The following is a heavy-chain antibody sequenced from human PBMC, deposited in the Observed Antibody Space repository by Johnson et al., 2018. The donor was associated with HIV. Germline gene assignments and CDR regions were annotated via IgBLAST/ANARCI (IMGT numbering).Heavy chain of an antibody. CDR2: ISYDGSNK. V-gene: IGHV3-30*04. CDR1: GFTFSSYA. J-gene: IGHJ3*02. CDR3: ARDRVGGTEAGAFDI. Sequence: QVQLVESGGGVVQPGRSLRLSCAASGFTFSSYAMHWVRQAPGKGLEWVAVISYDGSNKYYADSVKGRFTISRDNSKNTLYLQMNSLRAEDTAVYYCARDRVGGTEAGAFDIWGQGTMVTVSS. D-gene: IGHD2-15*01.